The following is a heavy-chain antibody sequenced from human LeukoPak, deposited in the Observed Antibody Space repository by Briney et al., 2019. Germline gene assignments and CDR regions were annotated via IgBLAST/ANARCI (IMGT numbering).Heavy chain of an antibody. CDR1: GFTFGEFA. CDR2: IGGGGVDT. V-gene: IGHV3-23*01. J-gene: IGHJ3*01. CDR3: AKDSIERNGVYDAFDV. Sequence: GGSLRLSCAASGFTFGEFAMNWVRQAPGKGLEWVSRIGGGGVDTDYAESVKGRFTVPRDNSRNTLYLQMNSLRAEDTAIFYCAKDSIERNGVYDAFDVWGQGTKVTVAS. D-gene: IGHD2-8*01.